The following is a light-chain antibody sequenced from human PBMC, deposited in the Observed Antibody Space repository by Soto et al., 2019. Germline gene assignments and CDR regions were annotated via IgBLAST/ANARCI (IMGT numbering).Light chain of an antibody. CDR2: GAS. V-gene: IGKV3-20*01. CDR1: QSVSSSY. Sequence: EVVVTQSTGTLSLSPGERATLSCRASQSVSSSYLAWYQQKPGQAPRLLIYGASSRATGIPDRFSGSGSGTDFTLTISRLEPEDFAVYYCQLYGSPPQPFGQGTRPAIK. CDR3: QLYGSPPQP. J-gene: IGKJ5*01.